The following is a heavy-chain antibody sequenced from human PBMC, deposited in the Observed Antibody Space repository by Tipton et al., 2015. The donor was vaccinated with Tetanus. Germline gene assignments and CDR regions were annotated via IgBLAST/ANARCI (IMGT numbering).Heavy chain of an antibody. D-gene: IGHD2-21*01. J-gene: IGHJ6*02. Sequence: GLVKPSQTLSLTCAISGDSVSSNSAAWNWIRQSPSRGLEWLGRTYYRSKWYNDYAVSVKSRITINPDTSKNQFSLQLNSVTPEDTAVYYCASSTEIPGLPLYYYYGMDVWGQGTTVTVSS. CDR2: TYYRSKWYN. V-gene: IGHV6-1*01. CDR3: ASSTEIPGLPLYYYYGMDV. CDR1: GDSVSSNSAA.